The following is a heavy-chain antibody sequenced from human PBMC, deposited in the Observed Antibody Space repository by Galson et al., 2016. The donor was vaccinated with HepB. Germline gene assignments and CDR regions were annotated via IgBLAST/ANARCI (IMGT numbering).Heavy chain of an antibody. Sequence: SLRLSCAASGFTFSSYEMNWVRQAPGKGLEWISYISTSGSAIFYADSVKGRFTISRDNAQSSLSLQMNSLRAEDTADYYCARGSWFDPWGQGTLVTVSS. CDR2: ISTSGSAI. CDR3: ARGSWFDP. J-gene: IGHJ5*02. CDR1: GFTFSSYE. V-gene: IGHV3-48*03.